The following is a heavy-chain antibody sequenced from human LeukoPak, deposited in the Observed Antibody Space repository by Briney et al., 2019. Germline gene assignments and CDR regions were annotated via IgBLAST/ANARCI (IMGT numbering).Heavy chain of an antibody. J-gene: IGHJ6*02. D-gene: IGHD2-2*01. V-gene: IGHV3-33*01. CDR3: ARGGHCSTTSCSNYDGMDV. Sequence: GGSLRLSCAGSGFTFSSYGMHWVRQAPGKGLEWVAATWYDGSNKYYADSVKGRFTISRDNSKNTLYLQMNSLRAEDTAVYFCARGGHCSTTSCSNYDGMDVWGQGTTLTVSS. CDR1: GFTFSSYG. CDR2: TWYDGSNK.